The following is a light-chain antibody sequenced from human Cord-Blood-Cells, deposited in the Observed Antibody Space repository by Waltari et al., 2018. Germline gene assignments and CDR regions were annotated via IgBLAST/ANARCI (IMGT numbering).Light chain of an antibody. J-gene: IGKJ5*01. V-gene: IGKV3-11*01. CDR2: DAS. CDR1: QSVSSY. Sequence: IVLTQSPATLPLLSGERSPSPCRASQSVSSYLAWYQQKPGQAPRLLIYDASSLHTGIPARFSGSGSGTDFTLTISSLEPEDFAIYYCQQRNSWPLTFGQGTQLEIK. CDR3: QQRNSWPLT.